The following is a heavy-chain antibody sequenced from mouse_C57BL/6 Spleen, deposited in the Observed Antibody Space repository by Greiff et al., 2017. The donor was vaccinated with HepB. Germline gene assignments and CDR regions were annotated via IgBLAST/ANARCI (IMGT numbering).Heavy chain of an antibody. CDR1: GFTFSSYA. Sequence: DVMLVESGEGLVKPGGSLKLSCAASGFTFSSYAMSWVRQTPEKRLEWVAYISSGGDYIYYADTVKGRFTISRDNARNTLYLQMSSLKSEDTAMYYCTRDGIMITTGDWYFDVWGTGTTVTVSS. CDR3: TRDGIMITTGDWYFDV. J-gene: IGHJ1*03. CDR2: ISSGGDYI. V-gene: IGHV5-9-1*02. D-gene: IGHD2-4*01.